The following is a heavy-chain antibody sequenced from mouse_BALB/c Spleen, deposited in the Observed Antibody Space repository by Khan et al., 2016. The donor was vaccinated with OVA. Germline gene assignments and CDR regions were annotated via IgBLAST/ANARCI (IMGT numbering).Heavy chain of an antibody. Sequence: EVQLQESGPGLVKPSQSLSLTCTVTGYSITSNYAWNWIRQFPGNRLEWMGYISYSGSTSYNPSLKSRTPITRDPSKNQFFLQLNSVTTEDTATYYCARQNYYGYAIDYWGQGTSVTVSS. D-gene: IGHD1-1*01. CDR3: ARQNYYGYAIDY. CDR1: GYSITSNYA. CDR2: ISYSGST. V-gene: IGHV3-2*02. J-gene: IGHJ4*01.